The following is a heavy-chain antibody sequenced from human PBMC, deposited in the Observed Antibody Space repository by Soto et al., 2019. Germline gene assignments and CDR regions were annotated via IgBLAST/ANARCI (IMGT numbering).Heavy chain of an antibody. CDR1: GFICSRYD. J-gene: IGHJ5*01. Sequence: GSLRLSCAASGFICSRYDMSGVLQAPGKGLEWVSTILVDGRTFYVDSVKGRFTISRDSSQTTVYLQMNSLTAGDTAVYYCAHCVCLAAPGPSVFDFLG. V-gene: IGHV3-23*01. CDR2: ILVDGRT. CDR3: AHCVCLAAPGPSVFDF. D-gene: IGHD6-13*01.